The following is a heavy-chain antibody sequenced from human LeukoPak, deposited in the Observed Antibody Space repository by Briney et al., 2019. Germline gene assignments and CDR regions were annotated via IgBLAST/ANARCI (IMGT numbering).Heavy chain of an antibody. Sequence: PSETLSLTCAVSGGSISSGGYSWSWIRQPPGKGLEWIAYIYYGGRINYNPSLKSRATMSIDTAKNQFSVNLTSVTAADTAVYYCARSISGTRSKFDCWGQGTLVTVSS. CDR1: GGSISSGGYS. D-gene: IGHD1/OR15-1a*01. J-gene: IGHJ5*01. CDR3: ARSISGTRSKFDC. V-gene: IGHV4-61*08. CDR2: IYYGGRI.